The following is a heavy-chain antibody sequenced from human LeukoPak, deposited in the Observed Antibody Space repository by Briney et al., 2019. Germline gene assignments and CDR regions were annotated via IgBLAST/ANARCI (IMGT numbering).Heavy chain of an antibody. Sequence: SETLSLTCTVSGGSISSGNYYWSWIRQPAGKGLEWIGRIFTTGRTNYNPSLKSRVTISVDTSKNQFSLRLSSVTATDTAVYYCAREKGGDGYTDYWGQGILVTVSS. CDR1: GGSISSGNYY. J-gene: IGHJ4*02. V-gene: IGHV4-61*02. CDR2: IFTTGRT. D-gene: IGHD5-24*01. CDR3: AREKGGDGYTDY.